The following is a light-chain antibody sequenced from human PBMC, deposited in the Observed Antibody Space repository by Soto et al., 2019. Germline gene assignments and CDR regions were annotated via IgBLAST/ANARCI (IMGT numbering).Light chain of an antibody. CDR3: SSYTSSRTPYV. J-gene: IGLJ1*01. CDR1: SSDVCGYND. Sequence: QSALTQPASVSGSPGQSITISCTGTSSDVCGYNDVSLYQQHPGKAPKLMIYEVSNRPSGVSNRFSGSKSGNTASLTISGLQADDEADYYCSSYTSSRTPYVFGTGTKVT. CDR2: EVS. V-gene: IGLV2-14*01.